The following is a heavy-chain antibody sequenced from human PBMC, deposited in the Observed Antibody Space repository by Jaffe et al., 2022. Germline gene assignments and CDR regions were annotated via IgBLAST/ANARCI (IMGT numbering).Heavy chain of an antibody. V-gene: IGHV3-7*01. CDR3: ARAGILRTDAFDI. Sequence: EVQLVESGGGLVQPGGSLRLSCAASGFTFSSYWMSWVRQAPGKGLEWVANIKQDGSEKYYVDSVKGRFTISRDNAKNSLYLQMNSLRAEDTAVYYCARAGILRTDAFDIWGQGTMVTVSS. J-gene: IGHJ3*02. CDR1: GFTFSSYW. CDR2: IKQDGSEK. D-gene: IGHD3-10*01.